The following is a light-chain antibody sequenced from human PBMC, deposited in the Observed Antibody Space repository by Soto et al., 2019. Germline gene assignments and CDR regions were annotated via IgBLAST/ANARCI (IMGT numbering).Light chain of an antibody. CDR3: QQRSNWSWT. CDR1: QSVSSS. Sequence: EIAMTQSPATLSVSPGERATLSCRASQSVSSSLAWYQQKPGQAPRLLIYGASTRATGVPARFSGSGSGTDFTLTISSLEPEDFAVYYCQQRSNWSWTFGQGTKVDIK. V-gene: IGKV3-15*01. J-gene: IGKJ1*01. CDR2: GAS.